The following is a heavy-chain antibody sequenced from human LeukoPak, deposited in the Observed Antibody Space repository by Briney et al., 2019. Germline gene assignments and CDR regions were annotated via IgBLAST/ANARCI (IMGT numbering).Heavy chain of an antibody. Sequence: SETLSLTCTVSGDSMSGYYWSWLRQPAGKGLECIGRIYNSGGTSYNPSLKSRVSMSVDTSKKQFSLKVNSVTAADTAVYYCARTTVMAVAGGYYFDYWGQGILVTVSS. D-gene: IGHD6-19*01. CDR1: GDSMSGYY. J-gene: IGHJ4*02. CDR3: ARTTVMAVAGGYYFDY. CDR2: IYNSGGT. V-gene: IGHV4-4*07.